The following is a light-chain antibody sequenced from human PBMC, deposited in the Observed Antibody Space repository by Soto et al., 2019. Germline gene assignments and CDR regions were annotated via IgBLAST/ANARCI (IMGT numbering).Light chain of an antibody. CDR3: QQYGSSPWT. J-gene: IGKJ1*01. V-gene: IGKV3-20*01. CDR2: GAS. CDR1: QSVSSSY. Sequence: DIVLTQSPATLSLSPGERATLSCRASQSVSSSYLAWYQQKPGQAPRLLIYGASSRATGIPDRFSDGGSGTDFTLTISRLEPEDFAVYYCQQYGSSPWTFGQGTKVDIK.